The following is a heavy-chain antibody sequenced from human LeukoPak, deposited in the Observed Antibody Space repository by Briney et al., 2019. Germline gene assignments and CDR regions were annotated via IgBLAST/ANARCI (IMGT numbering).Heavy chain of an antibody. CDR3: ARVQPSVGATGRTDY. CDR2: INHSGST. J-gene: IGHJ4*02. Sequence: TETLSLTCAVYGGSFSGYYWSWIRQPPGKGLEWIGEINHSGSTNYNPSLKSRVTISVDTSKNQFSLKLSSVTAADTAVYYCARVQPSVGATGRTDYWGQGTLVTVSS. V-gene: IGHV4-34*01. CDR1: GGSFSGYY. D-gene: IGHD1-26*01.